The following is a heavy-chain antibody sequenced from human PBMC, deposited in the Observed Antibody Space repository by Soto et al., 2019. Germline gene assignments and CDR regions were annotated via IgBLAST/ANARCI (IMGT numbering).Heavy chain of an antibody. Sequence: EVQLVESGGGLVQPGGSLRLSCAASGFTFSSSDMHWVRQATGTGLEWVSAIGAGADTYYSDSVRGRFTISRENAKNSLFLQRNSLRPEDTAVYYCAREGLSSSWDDWYFYLWGRGTLVTVSS. J-gene: IGHJ2*01. CDR1: GFTFSSSD. CDR2: IGAGADT. CDR3: AREGLSSSWDDWYFYL. D-gene: IGHD6-13*01. V-gene: IGHV3-13*01.